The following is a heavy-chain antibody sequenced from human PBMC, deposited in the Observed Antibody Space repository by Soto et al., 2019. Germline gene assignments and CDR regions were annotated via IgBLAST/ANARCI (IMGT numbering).Heavy chain of an antibody. CDR2: INPNSGGT. Sequence: ASGKVSCKASGYTFTGYYMHWVRQAPGQGLEWMGWINPNSGGTNYAQKFQGWVTMTRDTSISTAYMELSRLRSDDTAVYYCARAAYDILTGYGAFDIWGQGTMVTVSS. CDR3: ARAAYDILTGYGAFDI. CDR1: GYTFTGYY. D-gene: IGHD3-9*01. V-gene: IGHV1-2*04. J-gene: IGHJ3*02.